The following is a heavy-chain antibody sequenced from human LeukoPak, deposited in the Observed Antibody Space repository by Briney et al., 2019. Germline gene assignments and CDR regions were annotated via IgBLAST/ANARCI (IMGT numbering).Heavy chain of an antibody. J-gene: IGHJ1*01. CDR2: IYYSGST. Sequence: SETLSLTCTVSGGSISSSSYYWGWIRQPPGKGLEWIGSIYYSGSTYYNPSLKSRVTISVDTSKNQFSLKLSSVTAADTAVYYCATPRLLSLYYDIPGHFQHWGQGTLVTVSS. CDR3: ATPRLLSLYYDIPGHFQH. CDR1: GGSISSSSYY. D-gene: IGHD3-9*01. V-gene: IGHV4-39*07.